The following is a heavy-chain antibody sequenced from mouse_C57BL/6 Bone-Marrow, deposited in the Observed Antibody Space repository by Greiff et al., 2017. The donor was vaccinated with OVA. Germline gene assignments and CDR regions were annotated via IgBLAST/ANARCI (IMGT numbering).Heavy chain of an antibody. CDR1: GFTFSDYY. Sequence: EVMLVESGGGLVQPGGSLKLSCAASGFTFSDYYMYWVRQTPEKRLEWVAYISNGGGSTYSPDTVKGRFTISRDNAKNTLYLQMRRLKSEDTAMYYCARHEGLKPPMDYWGQGTSVTVSS. J-gene: IGHJ4*01. CDR3: ARHEGLKPPMDY. CDR2: ISNGGGST. D-gene: IGHD2-4*01. V-gene: IGHV5-12*01.